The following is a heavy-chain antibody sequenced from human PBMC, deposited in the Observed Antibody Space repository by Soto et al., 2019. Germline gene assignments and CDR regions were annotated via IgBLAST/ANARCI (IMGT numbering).Heavy chain of an antibody. V-gene: IGHV1-3*02. CDR3: ARDGGSGMDV. CDR1: GYTFTTYS. Sequence: GASVKVSCKASGYTFTTYSMHWVRQAPGQRLEWMGWSDAANGYTQYSQDFQGRVTIMRDTSASTAYMELSSLRSEDTAVYYCARDGGSGMDVWGQGTTVTVS. J-gene: IGHJ6*02. CDR2: SDAANGYT. D-gene: IGHD3-16*01.